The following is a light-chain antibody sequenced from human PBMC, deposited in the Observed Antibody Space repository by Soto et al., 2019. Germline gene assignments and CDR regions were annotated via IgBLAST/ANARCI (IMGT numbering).Light chain of an antibody. Sequence: DIQMTQSPSTLSASVGDRVTITCRASQSSGTWLAWYQQKPGKAPHLLIYDASNLETGVPSRFSGSGSGTDFSLTISSLQSEDFAVYYCQQYNNWPPITFGHGTRLEIK. J-gene: IGKJ5*01. V-gene: IGKV1-5*01. CDR3: QQYNNWPPIT. CDR1: QSSGTW. CDR2: DAS.